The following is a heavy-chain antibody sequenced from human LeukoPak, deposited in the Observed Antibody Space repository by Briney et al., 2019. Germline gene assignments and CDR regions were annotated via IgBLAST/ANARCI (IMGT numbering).Heavy chain of an antibody. V-gene: IGHV3-48*03. CDR3: ARELHGGYFDY. CDR2: ISSSGSTI. J-gene: IGHJ4*02. CDR1: GFTFSSYE. Sequence: PGGSLRLSCAASGFTFSSYEMNWVRQAPGKGLEWVSYISSSGSTIYYADSVKGRFTISRDNAKNSLYLQMNSLRAEDTAVYYCARELHGGYFDYWGQGTLVAVSS. D-gene: IGHD3-16*01.